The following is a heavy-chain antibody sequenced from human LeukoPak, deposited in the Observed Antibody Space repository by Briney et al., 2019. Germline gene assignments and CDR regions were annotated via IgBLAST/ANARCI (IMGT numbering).Heavy chain of an antibody. CDR1: GFTFSSYW. Sequence: GGSLRLSCAASGFTFSSYWMSWVRQAPGKGLEWVSNIKQDGSEKYYVDSVKGRFTISGDNAKNSLYLQMNSLRAEDTAVYYCARVDDILTSEVSFDYWGQGTLVTVSS. CDR2: IKQDGSEK. V-gene: IGHV3-7*01. CDR3: ARVDDILTSEVSFDY. J-gene: IGHJ4*02. D-gene: IGHD3-9*01.